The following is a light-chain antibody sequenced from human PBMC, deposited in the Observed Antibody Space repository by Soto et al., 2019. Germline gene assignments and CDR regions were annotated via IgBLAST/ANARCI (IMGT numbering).Light chain of an antibody. V-gene: IGKV3-15*01. CDR1: QSVSSN. Sequence: EIVMAQSPATLSVSPGERATPSCRASQSVSSNLAWYQQKPGQAPRLLIYGASTRATGIPARFSGSGSGTEFTLTISSLQSDVFAVYYCQQYNNRPLWT. CDR3: QQYNNRPLWT. CDR2: GAS. J-gene: IGKJ1*01.